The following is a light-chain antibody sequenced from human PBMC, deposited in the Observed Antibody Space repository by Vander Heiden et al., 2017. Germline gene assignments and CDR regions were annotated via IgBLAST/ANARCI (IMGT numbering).Light chain of an antibody. V-gene: IGLV2-14*01. J-gene: IGLJ2*01. CDR3: SSYASSSTLV. CDR1: SSGVDSYNY. Sequence: QSALTQPASVSRSPALSITISCTGSSSGVDSYNYVYQYHQHPGKAPILMIYEVSNRASGVSNRFSGSEYSNTASLTVSELQDEDEADYYCSSYASSSTLVFGGGTKLTVL. CDR2: EVS.